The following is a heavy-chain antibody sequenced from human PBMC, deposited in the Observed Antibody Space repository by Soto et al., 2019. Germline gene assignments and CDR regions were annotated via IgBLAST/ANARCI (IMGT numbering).Heavy chain of an antibody. V-gene: IGHV4-30-2*01. CDR1: GGSISSGGYS. D-gene: IGHD4-17*01. CDR3: ARLDYGGNSGFDY. Sequence: SDTLSLTCAVSGGSISSGGYSWSWIRQPPGKGLEWIGYIYHSGSTYYNPSLKSRVTISVDRSKNQFSLKLSSVTAADTAVYYCARLDYGGNSGFDYWGQGTLVTVSS. J-gene: IGHJ4*02. CDR2: IYHSGST.